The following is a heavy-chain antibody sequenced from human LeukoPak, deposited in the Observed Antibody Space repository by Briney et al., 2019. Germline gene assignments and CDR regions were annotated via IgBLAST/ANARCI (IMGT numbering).Heavy chain of an antibody. CDR2: IHSGGST. CDR3: ARRRGDFGEGEFDY. D-gene: IGHD3-10*01. Sequence: SETLSLTCSASGVSISGFYWNWIRQPPRKGPEWVGYIHSGGSTASNPSLRSQITFSIDASKNQASLRLTSVTATDTAVYYCARRRGDFGEGEFDYWGQGIPVTVST. V-gene: IGHV4-4*08. CDR1: GVSISGFY. J-gene: IGHJ4*02.